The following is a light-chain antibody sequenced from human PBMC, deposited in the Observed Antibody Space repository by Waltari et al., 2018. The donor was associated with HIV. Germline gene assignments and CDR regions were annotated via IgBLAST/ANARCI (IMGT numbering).Light chain of an antibody. CDR1: SSDVGGYNY. Sequence: QSALTQPASVSGSPGQSITISCTGTSSDVGGYNYVSWYQQHPGKAPKLMIYDVSKRPSGVSNRFSGSKSGNTASLTISGLQAEDEADYYCSSYTTSSGIFGTGTKVTVL. V-gene: IGLV2-14*01. CDR2: DVS. CDR3: SSYTTSSGI. J-gene: IGLJ1*01.